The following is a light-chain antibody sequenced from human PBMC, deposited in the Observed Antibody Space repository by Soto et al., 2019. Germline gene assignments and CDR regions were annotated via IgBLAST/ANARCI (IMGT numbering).Light chain of an antibody. V-gene: IGLV2-14*01. CDR1: SSDVGGYNY. CDR2: EVS. J-gene: IGLJ2*01. CDR3: SAYRRGIIV. Sequence: QSVLTQPASVSGSPGQSITISCTGTSSDVGGYNYVSWYQQYPGKAPKLMIYEVSNRPSGVSNRFSGSKSGNTASLTISGLQAEDEADYYCSAYRRGIIVFGGGTKLTVL.